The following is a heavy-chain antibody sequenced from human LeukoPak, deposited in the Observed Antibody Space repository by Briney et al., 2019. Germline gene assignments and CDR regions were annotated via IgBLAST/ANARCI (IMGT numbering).Heavy chain of an antibody. CDR1: GFTFSSYA. CDR3: ARETARYSYGYVVGLDY. J-gene: IGHJ4*02. Sequence: GGSLRLSCAASGFTFSSYAMHWVRQAPGKGLQWVAGISYDGSNKYYADSVKGRFTISRDNSKNTLYLHMNSLRAEDTAVYYCARETARYSYGYVVGLDYWGQGTLVTVSS. CDR2: ISYDGSNK. V-gene: IGHV3-30-3*01. D-gene: IGHD5-18*01.